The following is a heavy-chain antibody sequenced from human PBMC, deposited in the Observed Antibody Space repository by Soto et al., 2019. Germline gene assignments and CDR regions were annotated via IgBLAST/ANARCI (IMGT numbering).Heavy chain of an antibody. D-gene: IGHD5-18*01. V-gene: IGHV3-23*01. CDR3: ARIQLSRKSYYYYGMDV. J-gene: IGHJ6*02. CDR1: GFTFSSYA. Sequence: GGSLRLSCAASGFTFSSYAMSWVRQAPGKGLEWDSAISGSGGSTYYADSVKGRFTISRDNSKNTLYLQMNSLRAEDTALYYCARIQLSRKSYYYYGMDVWGQGTTVTVSS. CDR2: ISGSGGST.